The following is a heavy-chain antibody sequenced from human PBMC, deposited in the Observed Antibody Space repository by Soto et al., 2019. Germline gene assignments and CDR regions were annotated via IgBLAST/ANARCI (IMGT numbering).Heavy chain of an antibody. CDR1: GFALSPYW. Sequence: GGSLRLSCEASGFALSPYWMSWVRQAPGNGLEWVASINQGGSVKHYVDSVRGRFTISRDNAKNSLFLQMNSLSAEDTAVYFCARLTEAVTTFVYWGQGXPVTVYS. CDR2: INQGGSVK. CDR3: ARLTEAVTTFVY. V-gene: IGHV3-7*03. D-gene: IGHD1-1*01. J-gene: IGHJ4*02.